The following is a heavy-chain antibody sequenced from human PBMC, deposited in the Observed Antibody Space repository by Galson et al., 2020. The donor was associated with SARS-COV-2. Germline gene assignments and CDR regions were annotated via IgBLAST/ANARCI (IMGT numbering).Heavy chain of an antibody. D-gene: IGHD3-3*01. V-gene: IGHV4-39*01. CDR3: ARHGRSYHFVFNYYYYYMDV. J-gene: IGHJ6*03. Sequence: SETLSLTCTVSGGSISSSSYYWGWIRQPPGKGLEWIGSIYYSGSTYYNPSLKSRVTISVDTSKNQFSLKLSSVTAADTAVYYCARHGRSYHFVFNYYYYYMDVWGKGTTVTVSS. CDR2: IYYSGST. CDR1: GGSISSSSYY.